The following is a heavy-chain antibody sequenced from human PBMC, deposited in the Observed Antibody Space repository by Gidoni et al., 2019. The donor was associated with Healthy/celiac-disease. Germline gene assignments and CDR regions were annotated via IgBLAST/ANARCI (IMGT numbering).Heavy chain of an antibody. Sequence: EVQLLESGGGLVQPGGSLRISCAASGFTFSSYAMSGVRQAPGKGLEWVSAISGSGGSTYYADSVKGRFTISRDNSKNTLYLQMNSLRAEDTAVYYCAKTYSSGWYGDYWGQGTLVTVSS. D-gene: IGHD6-19*01. CDR1: GFTFSSYA. V-gene: IGHV3-23*01. CDR3: AKTYSSGWYGDY. CDR2: ISGSGGST. J-gene: IGHJ4*02.